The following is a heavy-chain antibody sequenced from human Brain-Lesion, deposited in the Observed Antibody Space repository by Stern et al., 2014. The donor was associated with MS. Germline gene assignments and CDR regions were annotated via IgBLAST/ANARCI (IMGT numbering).Heavy chain of an antibody. Sequence: QVQLQESGPGLVKPSETLSLTCTVAGGSVSSTSYAWAWIRQPPGKGLEWIGTIYYSGNTYYSPSLKSRLTISLDTSTNQFSLQLGFGTAADTAVYYCAGEEDIRYCSGGSCTGNWFDPWGQGTLVTVSS. V-gene: IGHV4-39*01. CDR3: AGEEDIRYCSGGSCTGNWFDP. D-gene: IGHD2-15*01. CDR1: GGSVSSTSYA. CDR2: IYYSGNT. J-gene: IGHJ5*02.